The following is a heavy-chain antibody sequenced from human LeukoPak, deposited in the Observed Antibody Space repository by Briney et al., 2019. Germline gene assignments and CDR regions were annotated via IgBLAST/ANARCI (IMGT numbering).Heavy chain of an antibody. CDR3: ARLSQLAADREDWYFDL. J-gene: IGHJ2*01. CDR2: IYPGDSDS. D-gene: IGHD2-2*01. Sequence: GESLKISCKGSGYSFTNYLIGWVRQMPGKGLEWMGIIYPGDSDSRYSPSFQGQVTILTDKSTSTDYLLWSSLEASDTAMYYCARLSQLAADREDWYFDLWGRGTLVTVSS. CDR1: GYSFTNYL. V-gene: IGHV5-51*01.